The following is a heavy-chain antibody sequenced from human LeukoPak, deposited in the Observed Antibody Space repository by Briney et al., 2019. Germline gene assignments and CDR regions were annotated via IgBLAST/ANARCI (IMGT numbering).Heavy chain of an antibody. CDR1: GFTFSSYS. D-gene: IGHD3-22*01. V-gene: IGHV3-21*01. CDR2: ISSSSSYI. J-gene: IGHJ3*02. Sequence: GGSLRLSCAASGFTFSSYSMNWVRQAPGKGLEWVSSISSSSSYIYYADSVKGRFTISRDNAKNSLYLQMNSLRAEDTAVYYCARDHHRRLYDSQARDTFDIWGQGTMVTVSS. CDR3: ARDHHRRLYDSQARDTFDI.